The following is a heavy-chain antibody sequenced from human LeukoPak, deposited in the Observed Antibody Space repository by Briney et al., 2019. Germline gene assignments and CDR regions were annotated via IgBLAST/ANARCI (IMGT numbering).Heavy chain of an antibody. D-gene: IGHD2-21*01. CDR1: GFTFSNYA. J-gene: IGHJ4*02. CDR2: ISGSGGST. Sequence: PGGSLRLSCAASGFTFSNYAMSWVRQAPGRGLEWVPAISGSGGSTYYADSVKVRFTISRDNSKNTLYLQMNSLRAEDTAVYYCAKFLPTHIVVANYYFDYWGQGTLVTVSS. V-gene: IGHV3-23*01. CDR3: AKFLPTHIVVANYYFDY.